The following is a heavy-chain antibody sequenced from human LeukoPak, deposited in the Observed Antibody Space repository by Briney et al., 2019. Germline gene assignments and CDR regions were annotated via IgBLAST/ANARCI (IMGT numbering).Heavy chain of an antibody. J-gene: IGHJ4*02. V-gene: IGHV4-39*01. Sequence: SGTLSLTCIVSGGPIRISSYCWDWIRQPPGKGLEWIGSLCYSGNSYYNLSLKSRVTISVDTSENQCSLNLRSVTAADTAVYFCARRKGNSDYFDFWGQGTLGTVSS. CDR3: ARRKGNSDYFDF. CDR2: LCYSGNS. CDR1: GGPIRISSYC. D-gene: IGHD4-23*01.